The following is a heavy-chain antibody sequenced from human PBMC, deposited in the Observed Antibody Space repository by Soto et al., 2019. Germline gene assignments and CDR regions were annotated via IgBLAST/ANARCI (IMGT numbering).Heavy chain of an antibody. D-gene: IGHD3-22*01. V-gene: IGHV3-43D*04. Sequence: GGSLRLSCAAAGFDFEDYAMHWVRQVPGKGLEWVSLTNSDGTDSYCMDSVKGRFTISRDNAKSTLYLQMDRLRPEDTALYFCAKSLYYYDSSPLDHWGQGTLVTVSS. J-gene: IGHJ4*02. CDR3: AKSLYYYDSSPLDH. CDR1: GFDFEDYA. CDR2: TNSDGTDS.